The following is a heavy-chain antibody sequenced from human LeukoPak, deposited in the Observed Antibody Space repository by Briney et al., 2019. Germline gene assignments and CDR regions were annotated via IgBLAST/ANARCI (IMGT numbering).Heavy chain of an antibody. CDR1: GFTFSSYA. V-gene: IGHV3-64*01. J-gene: IGHJ4*02. Sequence: GGSLKLSCAASGFTFSSYAMHWVRQAPGKGLEYVSAISSNGGSTYYANSVKGRFTISRDNSKNTLYLQMSILIAEDMSVYYCARGVRAHCSGGSCPMVNYFEYWGKGNLVTVSS. CDR3: ARGVRAHCSGGSCPMVNYFEY. CDR2: ISSNGGST. D-gene: IGHD2-15*01.